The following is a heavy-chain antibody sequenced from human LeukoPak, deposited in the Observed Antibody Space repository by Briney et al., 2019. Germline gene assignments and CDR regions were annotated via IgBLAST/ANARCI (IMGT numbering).Heavy chain of an antibody. V-gene: IGHV3-9*01. CDR3: AEDSLSMVRGALGS. D-gene: IGHD3-10*01. J-gene: IGHJ4*02. CDR1: GFTFDDYA. Sequence: GGSLRLSCAASGFTFDDYAMHWVRQAPGKGLEWVSGISWNSGSIGYADSVKGRFTISRDNAKNSLYLQMNSLRAEDTALYYCAEDSLSMVRGALGSWGQGTLVTVSS. CDR2: ISWNSGSI.